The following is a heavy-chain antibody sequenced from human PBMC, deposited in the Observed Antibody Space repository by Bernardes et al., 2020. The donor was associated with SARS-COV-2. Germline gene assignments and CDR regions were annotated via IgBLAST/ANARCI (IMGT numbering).Heavy chain of an antibody. Sequence: TNYNPSLRSRLTISVDTSENQFSLRLTSVTAADTAIYFCARYDGAGPFDYWGLGTLVTVS. J-gene: IGHJ4*02. V-gene: IGHV4-59*01. CDR2: T. CDR3: ARYDGAGPFDY. D-gene: IGHD3-10*01.